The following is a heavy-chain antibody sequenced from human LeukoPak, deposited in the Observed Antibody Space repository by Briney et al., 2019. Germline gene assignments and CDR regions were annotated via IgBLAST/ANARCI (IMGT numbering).Heavy chain of an antibody. CDR2: ISSSGSTI. J-gene: IGHJ4*02. CDR3: ARVLGGYCSSTSCYSVGYIDY. D-gene: IGHD2-2*01. V-gene: IGHV3-48*03. Sequence: GGSLRLSCAASGFTFSSYEMNWVRQAPGKGLEWVSYISSSGSTIYYADSVKGRFTISRDNAKNSLYLQMNSLRAEDTAVYYCARVLGGYCSSTSCYSVGYIDYWGQGTLVTVSS. CDR1: GFTFSSYE.